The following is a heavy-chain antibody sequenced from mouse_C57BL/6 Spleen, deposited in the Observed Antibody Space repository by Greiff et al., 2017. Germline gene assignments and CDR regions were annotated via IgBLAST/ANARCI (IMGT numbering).Heavy chain of an antibody. J-gene: IGHJ3*01. CDR2: ISYDGSN. V-gene: IGHV3-6*01. Sequence: EVKLQESGPGLVKPSQSLSLTCSVTGYSITSGYYWNWIRQFPGNKLEWMGYISYDGSNNYNPSLKNRISITRDTSKNQFFLKLNSVTTEDTATYYCASERGFAYWGQGTLVTVSA. CDR1: GYSITSGYY. CDR3: ASERGFAY.